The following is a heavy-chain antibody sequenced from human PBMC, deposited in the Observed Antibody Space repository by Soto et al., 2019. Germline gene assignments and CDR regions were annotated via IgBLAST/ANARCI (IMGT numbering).Heavy chain of an antibody. V-gene: IGHV4-39*07. Sequence: LETPPLTCTFSGFSISSSSYYLGWIRQPPGKGLEWIGYIYYSGSTYYNPSLKSRVTMSVDTSKNQFSLKLSSVTAVDTAVYYCARVLGDSSSWQSNLGSWFDPWGQGTLVTVSS. CDR1: GFSISSSSYY. CDR3: ARVLGDSSSWQSNLGSWFDP. CDR2: IYYSGST. D-gene: IGHD6-13*01. J-gene: IGHJ5*02.